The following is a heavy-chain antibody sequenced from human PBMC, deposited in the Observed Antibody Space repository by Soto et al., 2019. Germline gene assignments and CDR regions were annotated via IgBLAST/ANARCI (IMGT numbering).Heavy chain of an antibody. J-gene: IGHJ5*02. CDR2: ISSSSSYI. CDR1: GFTFSSYS. V-gene: IGHV3-21*01. D-gene: IGHD2-2*01. Sequence: GGSLRLSCAASGFTFSSYSMNWVRQAPGKGLEWVSSISSSSSYIYYADSVKGRFTISRDNAKNSLYLQMNSLRAEDTAVYYCARGNIVVVPAANGWFDPWGQGTLVTVS. CDR3: ARGNIVVVPAANGWFDP.